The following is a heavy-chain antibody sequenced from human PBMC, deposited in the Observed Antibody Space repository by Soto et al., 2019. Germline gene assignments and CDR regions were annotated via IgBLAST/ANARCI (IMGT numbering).Heavy chain of an antibody. D-gene: IGHD6-19*01. CDR1: GFTFSSYE. Sequence: EVQLVESGGGLVQPGGSLRLSCAASGFTFSSYEMNWVRQAPGKGLEWISYISSSGSIIYYADSVKGRFTISRDNAKNSLYLKMNSLRAGDTAVYYCAREFSSGVYWGQGTLVTVSS. V-gene: IGHV3-48*03. J-gene: IGHJ4*02. CDR3: AREFSSGVY. CDR2: ISSSGSII.